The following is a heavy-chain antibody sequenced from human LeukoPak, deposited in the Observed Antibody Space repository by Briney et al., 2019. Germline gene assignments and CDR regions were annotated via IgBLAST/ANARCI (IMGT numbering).Heavy chain of an antibody. D-gene: IGHD3-16*01. CDR1: GYTFTSYD. Sequence: ASVKVSCKASGYTFTSYDINWVRQATGQGLEWMGWMNPNSGNTGYAQKFQGRVTMTRNTSISTAYMELSSLRSEDAAVYYCARPSRGSYDAFDIWGQGTMVTVSS. V-gene: IGHV1-8*01. J-gene: IGHJ3*02. CDR2: MNPNSGNT. CDR3: ARPSRGSYDAFDI.